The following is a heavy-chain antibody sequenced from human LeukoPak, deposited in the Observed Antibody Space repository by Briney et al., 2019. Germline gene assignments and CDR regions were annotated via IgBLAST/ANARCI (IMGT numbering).Heavy chain of an antibody. Sequence: GGSLRLSCAASGFTFSSYAMHWVRQAPGKGLEYVSAISSNGGSTYYANSVKGRFTISRDNSKNTLYLQMNSLRAEDTAVYYCARALYGDYEYFDYWGQGTLVTVSS. CDR3: ARALYGDYEYFDY. D-gene: IGHD4-17*01. J-gene: IGHJ4*02. CDR1: GFTFSSYA. CDR2: ISSNGGST. V-gene: IGHV3-64*01.